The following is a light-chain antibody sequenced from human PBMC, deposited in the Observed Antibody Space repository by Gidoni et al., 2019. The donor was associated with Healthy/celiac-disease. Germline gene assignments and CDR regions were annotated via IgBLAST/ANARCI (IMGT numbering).Light chain of an antibody. V-gene: IGKV3-20*01. CDR3: QQYGSPYT. J-gene: IGKJ2*01. CDR2: GAS. CDR1: QSVSSSY. Sequence: EIVLTQSPGTLSLSPGESATLSCRASQSVSSSYLAWYQQKPGQAPRLLIYGASSRATGIPDRFSGSGSGTDFTLTISRLEPEDFAVYYCQQYGSPYTFGQXTKLEIK.